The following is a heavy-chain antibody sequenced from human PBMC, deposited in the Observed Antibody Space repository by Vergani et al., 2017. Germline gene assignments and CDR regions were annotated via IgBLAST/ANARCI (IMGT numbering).Heavy chain of an antibody. V-gene: IGHV3-73*01. CDR2: IRRRSEHYAT. J-gene: IGHJ4*02. CDR3: ARAPRFLEWLYIYFDY. Sequence: EVQLMESGGGWAQPGGSLRLSCAASGFVFSESPIHWVRQVPGKGLEWLGHIRRRSEHYATAYGPSLIGRATISRDDSTNTAYLQLSSLGTDDTAVYYCARAPRFLEWLYIYFDYWGQGTLVTVSS. D-gene: IGHD3-3*01. CDR1: GFVFSESP.